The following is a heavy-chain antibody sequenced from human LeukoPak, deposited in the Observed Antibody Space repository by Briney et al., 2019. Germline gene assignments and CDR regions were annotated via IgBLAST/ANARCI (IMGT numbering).Heavy chain of an antibody. V-gene: IGHV3-33*06. CDR1: GFTFSRYG. CDR3: AKLAKGDDAFDI. D-gene: IGHD3-16*01. Sequence: GRSLRLSCAASGFTFSRYGMHWVRQAPGKGLEWVAVIWYDGSNKYYADSVKGRFTISRDNSKNTLYLQMNSLRAEDTAVYYCAKLAKGDDAFDIWGQGTMVTVSS. CDR2: IWYDGSNK. J-gene: IGHJ3*02.